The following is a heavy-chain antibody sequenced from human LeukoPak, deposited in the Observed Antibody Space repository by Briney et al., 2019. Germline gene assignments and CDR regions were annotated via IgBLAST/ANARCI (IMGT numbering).Heavy chain of an antibody. V-gene: IGHV4-4*07. J-gene: IGHJ4*02. CDR2: FYVGGVT. CDR3: AREGRDYDGSGYYGFDY. D-gene: IGHD3-22*01. CDR1: AGSVTNNY. Sequence: SETLSLTCIVYAGSVTNNYWRWIRQHAGKGLEWNGRFYVGGVTKYNPSLKSQVTVSEDTPKNQFSLRLTSVTAADTAVYYCAREGRDYDGSGYYGFDYWGRGTLVTVSS.